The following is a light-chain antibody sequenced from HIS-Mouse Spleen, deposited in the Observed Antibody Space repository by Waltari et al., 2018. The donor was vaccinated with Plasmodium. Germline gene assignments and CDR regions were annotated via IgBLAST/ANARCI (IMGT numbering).Light chain of an antibody. CDR1: SSDVGGYNY. CDR3: SSYAGSNNFGV. Sequence: QSALTQPPSASGSPGQSVTISCTGTSSDVGGYNYVSWYQQHPGKAPKLMIYEVSKRPAGVPDSFSGSKSGKTASLTVSGLQAEDEADYYCSSYAGSNNFGVFGGGTKLTVL. CDR2: EVS. V-gene: IGLV2-8*01. J-gene: IGLJ3*02.